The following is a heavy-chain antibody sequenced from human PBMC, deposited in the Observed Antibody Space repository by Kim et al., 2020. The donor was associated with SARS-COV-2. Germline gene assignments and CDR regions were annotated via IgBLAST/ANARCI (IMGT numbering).Heavy chain of an antibody. CDR2: ISYDGSNK. D-gene: IGHD6-19*01. J-gene: IGHJ6*03. V-gene: IGHV3-30*18. CDR3: AKDPRREQWLGGGYYYYYMDV. CDR1: GFPFSSYG. Sequence: LSLTCAASGFPFSSYGMHWVRQAPGKGLEWVAVISYDGSNKYYADSVKGRFTISRDNSKNTLYLQMNSLRAEDTAVYYCAKDPRREQWLGGGYYYYYMDVWGKGTTVTVSS.